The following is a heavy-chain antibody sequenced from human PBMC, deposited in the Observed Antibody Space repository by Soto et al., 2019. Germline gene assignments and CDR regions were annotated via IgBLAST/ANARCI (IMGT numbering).Heavy chain of an antibody. D-gene: IGHD6-13*01. Sequence: EVHLLESGGGLVHPGESLRLSCGASGFTFSSCVMTWVRQAPGKGLEWVSCITDSGTGTYYADSVKGRFTISRDNSKNTMYLQMNILRAEDTGVYYCAKGLINGRWYAEDWGQGTLVTVS. J-gene: IGHJ4*02. V-gene: IGHV3-23*01. CDR2: ITDSGTGT. CDR1: GFTFSSCV. CDR3: AKGLINGRWYAED.